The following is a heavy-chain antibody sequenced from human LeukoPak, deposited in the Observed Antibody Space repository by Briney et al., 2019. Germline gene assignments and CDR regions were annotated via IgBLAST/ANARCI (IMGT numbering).Heavy chain of an antibody. D-gene: IGHD5-12*01. CDR2: ISWNSGSI. CDR1: GFTFDDYA. Sequence: PGGSLRLSCAASGFTFDDYAMHWVRQAPGKGLEWVSGISWNSGSIGYADSVKGRFTTSRDNAKNSLYLQMNSLRAEDTALYYCAKDLGYSGYDSIFDYWGQGTLVTVSS. V-gene: IGHV3-9*01. J-gene: IGHJ4*02. CDR3: AKDLGYSGYDSIFDY.